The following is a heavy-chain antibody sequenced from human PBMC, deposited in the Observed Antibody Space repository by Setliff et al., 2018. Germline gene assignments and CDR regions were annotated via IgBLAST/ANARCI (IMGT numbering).Heavy chain of an antibody. Sequence: SETLSLTCSVSGASITDSYWNWIRQPPGKGLEWVGYIHYSGSTSYNPSLKSRVTMSVDISKSQFSLKLTSVTPADTAVYYCARDFSTPHFGVARGSYYYYMDVWGKGTTVTVSS. D-gene: IGHD3-3*01. CDR3: ARDFSTPHFGVARGSYYYYMDV. V-gene: IGHV4-59*01. J-gene: IGHJ6*03. CDR1: GASITDSY. CDR2: IHYSGST.